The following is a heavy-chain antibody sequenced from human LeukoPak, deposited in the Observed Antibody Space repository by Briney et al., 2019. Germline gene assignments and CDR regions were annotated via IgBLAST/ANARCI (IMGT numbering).Heavy chain of an antibody. CDR1: GGSFSGYY. Sequence: SETLSLTCAVYGGSFSGYYWSWIRQPPGKGLEWIGEINHSGSTNYNPSLKSRVTISVDTSKNQFSLKLSSVTAADTAVYYCARGQWLITKTGAFDIWGQGTMVTVSS. CDR2: INHSGST. J-gene: IGHJ3*02. D-gene: IGHD6-19*01. CDR3: ARGQWLITKTGAFDI. V-gene: IGHV4-34*01.